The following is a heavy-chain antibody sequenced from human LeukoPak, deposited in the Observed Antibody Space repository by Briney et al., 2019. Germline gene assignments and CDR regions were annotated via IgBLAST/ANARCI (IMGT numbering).Heavy chain of an antibody. CDR1: GFTFSSYA. J-gene: IGHJ3*02. D-gene: IGHD1-26*01. CDR3: AKPYSGGLTAENAFDI. CDR2: ISGSGGST. V-gene: IGHV3-23*01. Sequence: GGSLRLSCAASGFTFSSYAMSWVRQAPGKGLEWVSAISGSGGSTYYADSVKGRFTISRDNSKNTLYLQMNSLRAEDTAVYYCAKPYSGGLTAENAFDIWGQGTMVTVSS.